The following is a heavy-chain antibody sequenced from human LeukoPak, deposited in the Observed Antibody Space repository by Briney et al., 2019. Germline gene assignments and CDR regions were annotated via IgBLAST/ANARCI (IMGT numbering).Heavy chain of an antibody. V-gene: IGHV1-69*04. J-gene: IGHJ4*02. Sequence: EASVKVSCKASGGTFSSYAISWVRQAPGQGLEWMGRIIPILGIANYAQKFQGRVTITADKSTGTAYMELSSLRSEDTAVYYCARALTAMLFDYWGQGTLVTVSS. CDR1: GGTFSSYA. CDR3: ARALTAMLFDY. D-gene: IGHD2-21*02. CDR2: IIPILGIA.